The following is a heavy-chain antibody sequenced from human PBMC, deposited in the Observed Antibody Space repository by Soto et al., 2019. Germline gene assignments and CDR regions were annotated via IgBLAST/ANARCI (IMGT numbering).Heavy chain of an antibody. CDR1: GFTFDNYW. D-gene: IGHD3-10*01. J-gene: IGHJ4*02. CDR3: ARGRSLWFRDY. Sequence: EVQLVESGGGLVQPGGSLRLSCAASGFTFDNYWMHWVRQAPGKGLVWVSRISSDGSSTAYADSVKGRFTISRDNAKNTLYLQMHNLRAEDTAVYYCARGRSLWFRDYWGQGTLVTVSS. CDR2: ISSDGSST. V-gene: IGHV3-74*01.